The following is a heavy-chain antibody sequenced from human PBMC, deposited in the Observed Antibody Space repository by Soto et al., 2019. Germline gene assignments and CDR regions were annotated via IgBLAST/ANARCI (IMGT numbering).Heavy chain of an antibody. CDR1: GFTFSSYA. CDR3: ALYYYDSSGHWGYFDY. V-gene: IGHV3-23*01. D-gene: IGHD3-22*01. CDR2: ISGSGGST. Sequence: GGSLRLSCAASGFTFSSYAMSWVRQAPGKGLEWVSAISGSGGSTYYADSVKGRFTISRDNSKNTLYLQMNSLRAEDTAVYYCALYYYDSSGHWGYFDYWGAGTIVTVYS. J-gene: IGHJ4*02.